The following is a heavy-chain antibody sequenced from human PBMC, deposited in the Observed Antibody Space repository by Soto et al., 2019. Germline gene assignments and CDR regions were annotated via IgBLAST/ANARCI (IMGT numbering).Heavy chain of an antibody. CDR2: ISYDGSNK. Sequence: QVPLVESGGGVVQPGRSLRLSCAASGFTFSSYGMHWVRQAPGKGLEWVAVISYDGSNKYYADSVKGRFTISRDNSKNTLYLQMNSLRAEDTAVYYCAKARYYDSSGYNPAVDYWGQGTLVTVSS. CDR3: AKARYYDSSGYNPAVDY. J-gene: IGHJ4*02. V-gene: IGHV3-30*18. CDR1: GFTFSSYG. D-gene: IGHD3-22*01.